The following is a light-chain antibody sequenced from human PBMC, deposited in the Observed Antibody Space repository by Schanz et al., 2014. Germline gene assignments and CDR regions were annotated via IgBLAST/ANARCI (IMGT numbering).Light chain of an antibody. CDR3: QSYDSSLSGWV. Sequence: QSALTQPRSVSGSPGQSVTISCTGTSSDVGNYNYVSWYQRHPGKAPKLIIYDVSKRPSGVPDRFSGSKSGNTASLTISGLQADDEAVYYCQSYDSSLSGWVFGGGTKLTVL. V-gene: IGLV2-11*01. CDR2: DVS. J-gene: IGLJ3*02. CDR1: SSDVGNYNY.